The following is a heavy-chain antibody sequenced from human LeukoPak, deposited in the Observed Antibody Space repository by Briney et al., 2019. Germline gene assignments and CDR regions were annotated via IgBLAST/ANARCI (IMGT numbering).Heavy chain of an antibody. V-gene: IGHV1-2*02. CDR1: GYTFTGYY. Sequence: ASVKVSCKASGYTFTGYYMHWVRQAPGQGLEWMEWINPNSGGTNYAQKFQGRVTMTRDTSISTAYMELSRLRSDDTAVYYCARTSTYYDFWSGYGYWGQGTLVTVSS. D-gene: IGHD3-3*01. CDR3: ARTSTYYDFWSGYGY. CDR2: INPNSGGT. J-gene: IGHJ4*02.